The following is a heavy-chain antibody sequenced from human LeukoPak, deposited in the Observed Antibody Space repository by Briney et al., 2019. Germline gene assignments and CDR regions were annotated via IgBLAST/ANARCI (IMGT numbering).Heavy chain of an antibody. D-gene: IGHD6-19*01. J-gene: IGHJ4*02. CDR1: GFTFSNAW. Sequence: GGSLRLSCTASGFTFSNAWMSWVRQAPGKGLEWVGRVKSKKDGATTDYAAPVKGRFSISRDDSENVLSLQMNSLKADDTAVYYCARQPDDFSGWNNGQDFFDYWGQGTLVTVSS. CDR3: ARQPDDFSGWNNGQDFFDY. CDR2: VKSKKDGATT. V-gene: IGHV3-15*01.